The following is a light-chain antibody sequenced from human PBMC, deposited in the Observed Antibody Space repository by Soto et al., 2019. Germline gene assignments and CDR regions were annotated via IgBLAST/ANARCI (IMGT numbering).Light chain of an antibody. CDR2: GAS. V-gene: IGKV3D-15*01. CDR3: HQYNEWLRFT. CDR1: PSVNRY. Sequence: EGRTISCGASPSVNRYLACYQQKPGQAPRLLIVGASSRATGIPARFSGSGSGXXFXXTIXSXXSEXFAVYFCHQYNEWLRFTF. J-gene: IGKJ5*01.